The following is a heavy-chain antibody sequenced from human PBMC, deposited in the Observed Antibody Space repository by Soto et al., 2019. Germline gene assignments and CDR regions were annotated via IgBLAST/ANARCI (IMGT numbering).Heavy chain of an antibody. Sequence: ASVKVSCKTSGYTFTSYGISWVRQAPGQGLEWMGWISGYTGKTEYEQKFRDRVTMTTDTSTSAAYMELRSLRSDDTAVYYCARDLGVATTNAPEYWGQGTLVAVSS. CDR1: GYTFTSYG. D-gene: IGHD6-13*01. CDR2: ISGYTGKT. CDR3: ARDLGVATTNAPEY. V-gene: IGHV1-18*01. J-gene: IGHJ4*02.